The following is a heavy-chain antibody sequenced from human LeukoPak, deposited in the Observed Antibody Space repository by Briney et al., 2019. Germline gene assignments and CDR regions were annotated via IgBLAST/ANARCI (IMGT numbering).Heavy chain of an antibody. CDR3: ARDDPRRYYFDY. Sequence: SETLSLTCTVSGYSISSGYYWGWIRQPPGQGLEWIGSIYHSGSTYYNPSLKSRVTISVDTSKNQFSLKLSSVTAADTAVYYCARDDPRRYYFDYWGQEPWSPSPQ. D-gene: IGHD4-17*01. V-gene: IGHV4-38-2*02. CDR2: IYHSGST. CDR1: GYSISSGYY. J-gene: IGHJ4*01.